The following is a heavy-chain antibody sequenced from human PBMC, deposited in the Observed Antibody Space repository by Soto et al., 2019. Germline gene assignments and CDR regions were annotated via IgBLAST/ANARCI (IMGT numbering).Heavy chain of an antibody. J-gene: IGHJ4*02. CDR3: ASAAVTGTAGLDF. Sequence: ASVKVSCKASGYTFSGFYMHWVREAPGQGLEWMGWINPNSVGTKSADKFQGRVTMTRDTSISTAYMELSRLTSDDTAVYYCASAAVTGTAGLDFWGQGTQVTVSS. V-gene: IGHV1-2*07. CDR1: GYTFSGFY. CDR2: INPNSVGT. D-gene: IGHD6-19*01.